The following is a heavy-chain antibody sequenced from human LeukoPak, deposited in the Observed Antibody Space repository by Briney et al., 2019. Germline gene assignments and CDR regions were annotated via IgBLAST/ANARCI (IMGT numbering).Heavy chain of an antibody. V-gene: IGHV1-2*02. J-gene: IGHJ5*02. Sequence: GASVRVSCKASGYTFTDYYVHWVRHAPGQGLEWMGWINANNGDTNYAQKFQGRVTMTRDTSISTAYMDLTRLRSDDTAVYYCARVSPIYQLFFWFDPWGQGTLVTVSS. CDR1: GYTFTDYY. D-gene: IGHD2-2*01. CDR3: ARVSPIYQLFFWFDP. CDR2: INANNGDT.